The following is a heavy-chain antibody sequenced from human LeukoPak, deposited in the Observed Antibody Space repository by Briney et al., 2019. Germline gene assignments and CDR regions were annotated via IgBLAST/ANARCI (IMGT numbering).Heavy chain of an antibody. Sequence: ASVKVSCTASGYIFTSYYMHWGRQAPGQGLEWMGIINPSGGSTSYAQKFQGRVTMTTDTSTSTAYMELRSLRSDDTAVYYCARDLYAAAAGTPSYWGQGTLVTVSS. CDR3: ARDLYAAAAGTPSY. CDR1: GYIFTSYY. D-gene: IGHD6-13*01. J-gene: IGHJ4*02. CDR2: INPSGGST. V-gene: IGHV1-46*01.